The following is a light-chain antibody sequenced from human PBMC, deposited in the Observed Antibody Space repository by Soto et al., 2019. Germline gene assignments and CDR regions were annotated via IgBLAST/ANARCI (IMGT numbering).Light chain of an antibody. J-gene: IGKJ1*01. V-gene: IGKV4-1*01. Sequence: IVMTQSPDSLAVSLGERATINCKSSQSVLYNSNNKNYLAWYQQKPGQSPKLLIYWASTRESGVPDRFSGSGSGTDFTLTISGLQAEDVAVYFCQQYYSSPTFGQGTKVEIK. CDR3: QQYYSSPT. CDR2: WAS. CDR1: QSVLYNSNNKNY.